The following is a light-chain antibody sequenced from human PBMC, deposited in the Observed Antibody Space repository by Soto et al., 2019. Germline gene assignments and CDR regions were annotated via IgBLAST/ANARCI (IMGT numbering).Light chain of an antibody. CDR2: GAS. CDR1: QGIRTD. J-gene: IGKJ1*01. CDR3: LQDFSDHRP. Sequence: AVQLTHSPSSLSASVGDRVTITCRASQGIRTDLGWYQQSPGKAPKVLIVGASTLQSGVPSRFSGSGSGTDFTLTISSLQPEDSATYYCLQDFSDHRPFGQVTKVXIK. V-gene: IGKV1-6*01.